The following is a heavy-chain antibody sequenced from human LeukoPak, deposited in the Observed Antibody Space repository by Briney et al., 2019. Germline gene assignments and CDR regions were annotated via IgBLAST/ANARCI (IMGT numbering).Heavy chain of an antibody. J-gene: IGHJ4*02. V-gene: IGHV3-53*01. CDR2: IYSGGST. D-gene: IGHD4-17*01. CDR3: ASLYYGAADY. CDR1: GFTFTSYS. Sequence: PGGSLRLSCAASGFTFTSYSMSWVRQAPGKGLEWVSVIYSGGSTYYADSVKGRFTISRDNSKNTLYLQMNSLRAEDTAVYYCASLYYGAADYWGQGTLVTVSS.